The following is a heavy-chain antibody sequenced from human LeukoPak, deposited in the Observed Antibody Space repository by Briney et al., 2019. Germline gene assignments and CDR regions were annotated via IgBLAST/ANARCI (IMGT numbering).Heavy chain of an antibody. CDR3: ARTGATRDAFDI. D-gene: IGHD1-26*01. CDR2: IIPIFGTA. V-gene: IGHV1-69*13. J-gene: IGHJ3*02. Sequence: GASVKVSCKASGGTFSSHAISWVRQAPGQGLEWMGGIIPIFGTANYAQKFQGRVTITADESTSTAYMELSSLRSEDTAVYYCARTGATRDAFDIWGQGTMVTVSS. CDR1: GGTFSSHA.